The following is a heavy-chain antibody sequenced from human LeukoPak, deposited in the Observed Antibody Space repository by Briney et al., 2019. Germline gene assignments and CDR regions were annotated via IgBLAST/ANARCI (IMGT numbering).Heavy chain of an antibody. D-gene: IGHD3-22*01. CDR1: GYTFTNYY. Sequence: ASVKVSCKASGYTFTNYYMHWVRQAPGQGLEWMGIINPSSGNTGIPQKFHGKVTMTRDTSTSTVSLELSSLRSEDTALYYCARPPVGNSSDYLLDYWGQGTLVTVSS. V-gene: IGHV1-46*01. CDR2: INPSSGNT. CDR3: ARPPVGNSSDYLLDY. J-gene: IGHJ4*02.